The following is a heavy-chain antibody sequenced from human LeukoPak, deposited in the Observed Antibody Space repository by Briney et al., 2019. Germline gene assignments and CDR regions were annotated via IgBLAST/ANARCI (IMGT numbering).Heavy chain of an antibody. V-gene: IGHV1-24*01. CDR2: FDPEDGET. CDR1: GYTLTELS. D-gene: IGHD3-22*01. Sequence: GASVKVSCKVSGYTLTELSMHWVRQAPGKGLEWMGGFDPEDGETIYAQKFQGRVTMTEDTSTNTAYMELSSLRSEDTAVYYCARGLTHYYDSSGYYSYFDYWGQGTLVTVSS. J-gene: IGHJ4*02. CDR3: ARGLTHYYDSSGYYSYFDY.